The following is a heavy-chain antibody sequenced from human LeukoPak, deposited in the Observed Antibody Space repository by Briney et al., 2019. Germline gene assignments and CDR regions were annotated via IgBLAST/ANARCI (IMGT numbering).Heavy chain of an antibody. V-gene: IGHV4-39*01. J-gene: IGHJ4*02. CDR3: ANAASYSVDY. Sequence: PSETLSLTCTVSGGSVSSSFYYWGWIRQPPGKGLEWTGSMYFSGSTHYNPSLKSRVTISVDTSKNQFSLKLTSVTAADTAVYYCANAASYSVDYWGQGTLVTVSS. CDR1: GGSVSSSFYY. CDR2: MYFSGST. D-gene: IGHD1-26*01.